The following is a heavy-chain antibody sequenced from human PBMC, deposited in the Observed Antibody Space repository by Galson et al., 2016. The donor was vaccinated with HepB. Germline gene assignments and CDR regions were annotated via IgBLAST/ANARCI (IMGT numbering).Heavy chain of an antibody. J-gene: IGHJ5*02. CDR1: GYTFTRYW. Sequence: QSGAEVKKPGESLKISCKGSGYTFTRYWIGWVRQTPGKGLEWMGTIYPGDSDTRYSPSFQGQVTISADKSVNTAYLQWRSLKASDTAIYYCATQPHYDILTGYRFDPWGQGTQVIVSS. V-gene: IGHV5-51*01. CDR3: ATQPHYDILTGYRFDP. D-gene: IGHD3-9*01. CDR2: IYPGDSDT.